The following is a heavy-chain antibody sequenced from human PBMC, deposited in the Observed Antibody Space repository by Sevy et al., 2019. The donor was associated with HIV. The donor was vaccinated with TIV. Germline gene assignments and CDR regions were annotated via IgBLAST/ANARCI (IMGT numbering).Heavy chain of an antibody. D-gene: IGHD3-22*01. V-gene: IGHV3-21*01. CDR3: VQEIGAKNHV. CDR2: ISSTFYI. CDR1: GFTFNVYT. Sequence: GGSLRLSCAASGFTFNVYTMNWVRQAPGKGLEWVSSISSTFYINYADSVKGRFTISRDNAKNSLYLQMNSLRADDTSVYYCVQEIGAKNHVWGQGTMVTVSS. J-gene: IGHJ3*01.